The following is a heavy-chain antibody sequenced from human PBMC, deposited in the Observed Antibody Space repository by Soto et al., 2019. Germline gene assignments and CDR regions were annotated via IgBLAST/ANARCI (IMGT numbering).Heavy chain of an antibody. V-gene: IGHV3-23*01. CDR2: ISGSGGST. Sequence: GGSLRLSCAASGFTFSSYAMSWVRQAPGKGLEWVSAISGSGGSTYYADSVKGRFTISRDNSKNTLYLQMNSLRAEDTAVYYCAKDPAVYSHEGYFDYWGQGTLDTVSS. J-gene: IGHJ4*02. D-gene: IGHD5-18*01. CDR3: AKDPAVYSHEGYFDY. CDR1: GFTFSSYA.